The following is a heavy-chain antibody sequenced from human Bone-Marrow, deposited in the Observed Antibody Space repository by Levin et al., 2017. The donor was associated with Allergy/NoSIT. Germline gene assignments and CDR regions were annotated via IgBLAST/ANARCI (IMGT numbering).Heavy chain of an antibody. CDR2: IYYSGST. Sequence: SETLSLTCTVSGGSVSSGSYYWSWIRQPPGKGLEWIGYIYYSGSTNYNPSLKSRVTISVDTSKNQFSLKLSSVTAADTAVYYCARDLGATSYFDYWGQGTLVTVSS. V-gene: IGHV4-61*01. CDR1: GGSVSSGSYY. D-gene: IGHD2-15*01. J-gene: IGHJ4*02. CDR3: ARDLGATSYFDY.